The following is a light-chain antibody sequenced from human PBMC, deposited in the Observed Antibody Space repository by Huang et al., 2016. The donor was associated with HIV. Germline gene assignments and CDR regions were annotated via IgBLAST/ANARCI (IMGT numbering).Light chain of an antibody. CDR1: QGVTSN. CDR3: QHYNNWPWWT. V-gene: IGKV3-15*01. CDR2: SAS. J-gene: IGKJ1*01. Sequence: EVVMTKSPAILSFSPGERATLSCRASQGVTSNLAWYQQKPGQAPRPLIYSASTRATGIPARFSGSGSGTEFTLTISSLQSEDFAVYYCQHYNNWPWWTFGQGTKVEIK.